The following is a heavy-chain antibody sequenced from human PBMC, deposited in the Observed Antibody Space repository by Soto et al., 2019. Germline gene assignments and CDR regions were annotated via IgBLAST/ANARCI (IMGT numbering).Heavy chain of an antibody. D-gene: IGHD5-12*01. Sequence: QVQLVESGGGVVQPGRSLRLSCAASGFTFSSFGIHWVRQAPGKGLEWVAVISYDGIDKNYADSVKGRFTISRENSKNLVYLQMNSLRAEDTAVYYCERGLRERATIRSASWGQGILVTVSS. CDR3: ERGLRERATIRSAS. V-gene: IGHV3-30*03. CDR2: ISYDGIDK. J-gene: IGHJ5*02. CDR1: GFTFSSFG.